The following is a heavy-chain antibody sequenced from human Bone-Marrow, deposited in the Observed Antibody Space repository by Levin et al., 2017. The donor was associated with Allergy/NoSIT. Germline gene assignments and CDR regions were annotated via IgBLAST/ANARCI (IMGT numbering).Heavy chain of an antibody. V-gene: IGHV3-66*01. CDR2: IYSGGST. D-gene: IGHD4-23*01. CDR3: ARVSGLRWKGWLDY. J-gene: IGHJ4*02. CDR1: GFTVSSNY. Sequence: GESLKISCAASGFTVSSNYMSWVRQAPGKGLEWVSVIYSGGSTYYADSVKGRFTISRDNSKNTLYLQMNSLRAEDTAVYYCARVSGLRWKGWLDYWGQGTLVTVSS.